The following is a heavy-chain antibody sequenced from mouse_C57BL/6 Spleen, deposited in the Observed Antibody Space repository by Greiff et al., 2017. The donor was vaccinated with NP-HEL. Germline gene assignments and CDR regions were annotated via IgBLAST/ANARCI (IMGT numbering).Heavy chain of an antibody. CDR3: ARSYYGNPLLNFDV. D-gene: IGHD2-1*01. V-gene: IGHV1-18*01. J-gene: IGHJ1*03. Sequence: EVQLQQSGPELVKPGASVKIPCKASGYTFTDYNMDWVKQSHGKSLEWIGDINPNNGGTIYNQKFKGKATLTVDKSSSTAYMELRSLTSEDTAVYYCARSYYGNPLLNFDVWGTGTTVTVSS. CDR2: INPNNGGT. CDR1: GYTFTDYN.